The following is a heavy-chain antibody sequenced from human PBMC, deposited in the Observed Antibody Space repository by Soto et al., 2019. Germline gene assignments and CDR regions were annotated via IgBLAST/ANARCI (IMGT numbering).Heavy chain of an antibody. CDR3: ANLFLYSSGWYDTDY. V-gene: IGHV1-24*01. J-gene: IGHJ4*02. CDR1: VYTLTELS. Sequence: ASVKVSCKVSVYTLTELSMHWVRQAPGKGLEWMGGFDPEDGETIYAQKFQGRVTMTEDTSTDTAYMELSSLRSEDTAVYYCANLFLYSSGWYDTDYWGQGTLVTVSS. CDR2: FDPEDGET. D-gene: IGHD6-19*01.